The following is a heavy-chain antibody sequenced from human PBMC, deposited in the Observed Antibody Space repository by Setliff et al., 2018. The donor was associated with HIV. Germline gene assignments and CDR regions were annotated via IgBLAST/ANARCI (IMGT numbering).Heavy chain of an antibody. V-gene: IGHV1-18*01. Sequence: ASVKVSCKASGDTFSSYDISWVRQAPGQGLEWMGWISAYNGNTNYAQKLQGRVTMATDTSTSTAYMELRSLRSDDTAVYYCAREIGDYYDSSGYYPPTDYYYGMDVWGQGTTVTVSS. D-gene: IGHD3-22*01. J-gene: IGHJ6*02. CDR3: AREIGDYYDSSGYYPPTDYYYGMDV. CDR1: GDTFSSYD. CDR2: ISAYNGNT.